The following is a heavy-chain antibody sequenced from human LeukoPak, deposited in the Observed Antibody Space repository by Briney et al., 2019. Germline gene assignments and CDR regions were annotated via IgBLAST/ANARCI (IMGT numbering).Heavy chain of an antibody. V-gene: IGHV4-59*08. Sequence: SETLSLTCTVSGGSVSSYYWSWIRQPPGKGLEWFGHIYYSGNTNYNPSLESRVTISLDTSKNQFSLRLSSVTAADTAVYFCARHYSSAWSHFDFWGQGTLVTVSS. J-gene: IGHJ4*02. CDR3: ARHYSSAWSHFDF. CDR1: GGSVSSYY. CDR2: IYYSGNT. D-gene: IGHD6-19*01.